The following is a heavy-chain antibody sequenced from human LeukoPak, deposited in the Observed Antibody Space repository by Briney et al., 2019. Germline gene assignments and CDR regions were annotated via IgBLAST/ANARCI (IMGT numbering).Heavy chain of an antibody. CDR1: GYTFTSYD. D-gene: IGHD2-8*01. Sequence: ASVKVSCKASGYTFTSYDINWVRQATGQGLEWMGWMNPNSGNTGYAQKFQGRVTMTRNTSISTSYMELSSLRSDDTAVYYCARVSGIPGIVLMVYAMDYWGQGTLVTVSS. J-gene: IGHJ4*02. V-gene: IGHV1-8*01. CDR3: ARVSGIPGIVLMVYAMDY. CDR2: MNPNSGNT.